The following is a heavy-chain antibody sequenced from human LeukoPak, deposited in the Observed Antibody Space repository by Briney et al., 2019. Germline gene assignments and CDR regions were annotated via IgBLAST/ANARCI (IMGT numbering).Heavy chain of an antibody. CDR1: GYTFTGYY. V-gene: IGHV1-2*02. CDR2: INPNSGGT. CDR3: ARGMGSETYRRFDF. J-gene: IGHJ4*02. Sequence: ASVKVSCKASGYTFTGYYMHWVRQAPGQGLEWMGWINPNSGGTNYAQKFQGRVTMTRDTSISTTYMELKNLISDDTAVYYCARGMGSETYRRFDFWGQGTRVTVSS. D-gene: IGHD3-16*01.